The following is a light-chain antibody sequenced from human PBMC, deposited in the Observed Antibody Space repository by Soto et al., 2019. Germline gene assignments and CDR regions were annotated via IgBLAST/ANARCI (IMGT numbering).Light chain of an antibody. CDR3: QQYGSAPAT. CDR1: QSVNSNF. CDR2: GAS. V-gene: IGKV3-20*01. Sequence: EIVLTQSPATLSMSPGERASLFCRASQSVNSNFLAWYQQRPGQAPRLLVFGASSRATGIPERFSGSGSGTDFALTISRLEPEEVAVYYCQQYGSAPATFGQGTKVDIK. J-gene: IGKJ1*01.